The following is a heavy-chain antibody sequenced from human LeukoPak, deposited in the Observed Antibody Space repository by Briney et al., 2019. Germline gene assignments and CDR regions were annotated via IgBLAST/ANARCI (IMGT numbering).Heavy chain of an antibody. Sequence: HRGGSLCLSCAASGFTFSSYAMNWVRQAPGKGLEWVSAISGSGGSTYYADSVKGRFTISRDNSKNTLYLQMNSLRAEDTAVYYCAKFGAAQPLEWGQVTLVTVSS. CDR3: AKFGAAQPLE. CDR2: ISGSGGST. D-gene: IGHD1-1*01. CDR1: GFTFSSYA. V-gene: IGHV3-23*01. J-gene: IGHJ4*02.